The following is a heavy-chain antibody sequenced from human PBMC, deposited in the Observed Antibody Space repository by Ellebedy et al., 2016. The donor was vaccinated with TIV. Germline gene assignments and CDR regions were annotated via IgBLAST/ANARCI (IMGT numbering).Heavy chain of an antibody. CDR2: ISSRGTTV. CDR3: VGGYYAKDYYYYSGMDV. CDR1: GFPFSNYE. V-gene: IGHV3-48*03. D-gene: IGHD1-26*01. J-gene: IGHJ6*02. Sequence: PGGSLRLSCAASGFPFSNYEMIWVRQAPGKGLEWVSYISSRGTTVYYADSVKGRLTISRDNAKNSLHLQMNSLRAEDTAVYYCVGGYYAKDYYYYSGMDVWGQGTTVAVSS.